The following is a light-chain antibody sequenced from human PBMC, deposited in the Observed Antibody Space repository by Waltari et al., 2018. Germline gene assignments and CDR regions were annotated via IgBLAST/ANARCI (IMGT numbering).Light chain of an antibody. V-gene: IGLV1-51*01. CDR3: GTWDTGLSAVV. CDR1: SSKLGTNY. CDR2: DNN. Sequence: QSVLTQPPSVSTAPGQKVTISCSGSSSKLGTNYASWYQQVPGPAPKLLMYDNNTRPPSMPDRFSGSKPGTSTTPGFSGLQTGEESDYYCGTWDTGLSAVVFGGGTNLTVL. J-gene: IGLJ2*01.